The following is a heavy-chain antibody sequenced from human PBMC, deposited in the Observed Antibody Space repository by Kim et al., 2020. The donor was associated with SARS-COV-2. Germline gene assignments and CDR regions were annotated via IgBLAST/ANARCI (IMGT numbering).Heavy chain of an antibody. CDR3: ARWQYYGMDV. V-gene: IGHV3-74*01. CDR2: T. D-gene: IGHD5-12*01. J-gene: IGHJ6*02. Sequence: TSYADSVKGRFTISRDNAKNTVYLQMDSLRAEETAVYYCARWQYYGMDVWGQGTTVTVSS.